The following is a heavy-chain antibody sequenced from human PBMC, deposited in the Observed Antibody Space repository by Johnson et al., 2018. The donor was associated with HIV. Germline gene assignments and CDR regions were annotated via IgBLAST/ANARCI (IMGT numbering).Heavy chain of an antibody. CDR1: GFTFDDFG. CDR3: AKDSDAFDI. Sequence: QVQLVESGGGVVRPGGSLRLSCAASGFTFDDFGMTWIRQAPGKGLEWVAFIRYDGSNKYYADSVKGRFTISRDNSKNTLYLQMNSLRAEDTAVYYCAKDSDAFDIWGQGTMVTVSS. J-gene: IGHJ3*02. CDR2: IRYDGSNK. V-gene: IGHV3-30*02.